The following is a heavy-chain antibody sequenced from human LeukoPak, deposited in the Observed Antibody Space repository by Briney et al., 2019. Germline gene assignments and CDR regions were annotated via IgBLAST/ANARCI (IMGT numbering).Heavy chain of an antibody. Sequence: PGGSLRLSCAASGFTSSSYWMNWARQAPGKGLEWVASINHNGNVNYYVDSVKGRFTISRDNAKNSLHLQMSNLRAEDTAVYFCARGGGLDVWGQGATVTVSS. V-gene: IGHV3-7*03. D-gene: IGHD3-16*01. CDR2: INHNGNVN. CDR1: GFTSSSYW. CDR3: ARGGGLDV. J-gene: IGHJ6*02.